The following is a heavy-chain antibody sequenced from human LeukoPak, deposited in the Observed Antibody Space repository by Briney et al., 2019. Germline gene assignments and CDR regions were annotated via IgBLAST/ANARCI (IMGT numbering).Heavy chain of an antibody. D-gene: IGHD5-12*01. Sequence: SETLSLTCTVSGGSISSYYWSWIRQPPGKGLEWIGYIYYSGSTNYNPSLKSRVTISVDTSKNQFSLKLSSVTAADTAVYYCARGGECSGYDFYYFDYWGQGTLVTVSS. CDR1: GGSISSYY. V-gene: IGHV4-59*01. J-gene: IGHJ4*02. CDR3: ARGGECSGYDFYYFDY. CDR2: IYYSGST.